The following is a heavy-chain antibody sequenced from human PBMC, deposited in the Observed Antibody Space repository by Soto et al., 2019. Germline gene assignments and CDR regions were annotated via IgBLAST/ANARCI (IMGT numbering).Heavy chain of an antibody. CDR2: IGGSGASI. CDR1: GFPFSAFA. CDR3: ARVVTPGGVAFDI. D-gene: IGHD4-4*01. J-gene: IGHJ3*02. Sequence: PGGSLRLSCATSGFPFSAFAMNWVRHAPGKGLEWVSGIGGSGASIYYADSVKGRFTISRDNSKNTLYLQMNSLRAEDTAVYYCARVVTPGGVAFDIWGQGTMVTVSS. V-gene: IGHV3-23*01.